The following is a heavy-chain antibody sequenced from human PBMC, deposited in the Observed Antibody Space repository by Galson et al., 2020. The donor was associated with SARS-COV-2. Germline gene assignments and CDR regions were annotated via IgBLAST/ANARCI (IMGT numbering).Heavy chain of an antibody. CDR2: IYYSGST. J-gene: IGHJ3*02. CDR1: GGSISSSSYY. Sequence: SETLSLTCTVSGGSISSSSYYWGWIRQPPGKGLEWIGSIYYSGSTYYNPSLKSRVTISVDTSKNQFSLKLSSVTAADTAVYYCARRGGSYYLYHAFDIWGQGTMVTVSS. CDR3: ARRGGSYYLYHAFDI. V-gene: IGHV4-39*01. D-gene: IGHD1-26*01.